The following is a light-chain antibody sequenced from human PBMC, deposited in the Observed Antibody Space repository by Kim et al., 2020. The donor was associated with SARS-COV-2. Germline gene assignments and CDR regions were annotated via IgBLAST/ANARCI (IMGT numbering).Light chain of an antibody. CDR3: QSYDDNIRV. J-gene: IGLJ2*01. Sequence: TITISCTRSGGSIASSSVQWYQQRPGSVPTTVIYENDQRPSEVPDRFSGSITVSSNSASLIISGLKAEDEADYYCQSYDDNIRVFGGGTKVTVL. V-gene: IGLV6-57*03. CDR1: GGSIASSS. CDR2: END.